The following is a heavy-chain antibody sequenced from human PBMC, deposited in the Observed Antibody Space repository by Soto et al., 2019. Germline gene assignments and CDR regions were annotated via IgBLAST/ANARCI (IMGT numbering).Heavy chain of an antibody. V-gene: IGHV4-4*02. D-gene: IGHD3-10*01. J-gene: IGHJ4*02. CDR3: ARRGDGSPYFEY. CDR2: MFHSGTT. Sequence: SETLSLTCSFSVGSIISSIWWTWVRQSPGKGLEWIGEMFHSGTTNYNPSLKSRVTISVDKSKNQFSLKLTSVTAADTAVYYCARRGDGSPYFEYWGQGTLVTVSS. CDR1: VGSIISSIW.